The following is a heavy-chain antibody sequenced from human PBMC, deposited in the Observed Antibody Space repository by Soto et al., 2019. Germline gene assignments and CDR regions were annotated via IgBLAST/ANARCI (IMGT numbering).Heavy chain of an antibody. Sequence: PGGSLRLSCAASGFTFSSYDMSWVRQAPGKGLEWVSAISGSGGSTYYADSVKGRFTISRDNFKNTLYLQMHNLRAEDTAVYNCAKDFGGHTYGYYFYYGVDVWGQGTTGTVSS. J-gene: IGHJ6*02. V-gene: IGHV3-23*01. CDR2: ISGSGGST. CDR3: AKDFGGHTYGYYFYYGVDV. D-gene: IGHD5-18*01. CDR1: GFTFSSYD.